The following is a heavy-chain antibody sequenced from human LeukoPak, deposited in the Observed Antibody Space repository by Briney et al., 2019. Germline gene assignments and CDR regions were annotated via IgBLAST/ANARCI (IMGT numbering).Heavy chain of an antibody. CDR1: GFTFSSYS. D-gene: IGHD6-13*01. V-gene: IGHV3-21*01. Sequence: TGGSLRLSCAASGFTFSSYSMNWVRQAPGKGLEWVSSISSSSSYIYYADSVKGRFTISRDNAKNSLYLQMNSLRVEDTAVYYCASLLSSSWYWFDPWGQGTLVTVSS. J-gene: IGHJ5*02. CDR2: ISSSSSYI. CDR3: ASLLSSSWYWFDP.